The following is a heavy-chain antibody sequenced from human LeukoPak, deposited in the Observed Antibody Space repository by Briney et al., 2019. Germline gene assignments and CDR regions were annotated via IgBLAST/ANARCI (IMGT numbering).Heavy chain of an antibody. D-gene: IGHD3-9*01. Sequence: SVKVSCKASGGTFSSYAISWVRQAPGQGLEWMGRIIPIFGTANYAQKFQGRVTITTDESTSTAYMELSSLRSEDTAVYYCARADSYDTLTDFDYWGQGTLVTVSS. CDR1: GGTFSSYA. CDR3: ARADSYDTLTDFDY. J-gene: IGHJ4*02. CDR2: IIPIFGTA. V-gene: IGHV1-69*05.